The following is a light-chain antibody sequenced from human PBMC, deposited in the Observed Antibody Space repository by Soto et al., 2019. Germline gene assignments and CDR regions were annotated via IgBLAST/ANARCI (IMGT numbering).Light chain of an antibody. CDR2: NTN. CDR1: SGSVSTSFY. CDR3: VLYMGSGTVV. Sequence: QAVVTQGPSFSVSPGGTVTLTCGLSSGSVSTSFYPSWYQQTPGQAPRTLVYNTNTRSSGVPDRFSGSILGNKAALTITWAQADDESDYHCVLYMGSGTVVFGGGTKLT. J-gene: IGLJ2*01. V-gene: IGLV8-61*01.